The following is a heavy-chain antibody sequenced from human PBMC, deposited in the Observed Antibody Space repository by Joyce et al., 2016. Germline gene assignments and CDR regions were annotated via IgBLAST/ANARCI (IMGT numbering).Heavy chain of an antibody. CDR1: TGKFSAYA. CDR2: IIGMCRRT. D-gene: IGHD3-22*01. CDR3: ARHPAYNYYESSGYMSD. Sequence: QVQLVQSGAEVKSPGSSVRVSCKDSTGKFSAYAFSWVRQAPGQGLEWMGGIIGMCRRTTYAQKFQSRLTITAEELPSAVYMELSSLRSEDTAVYYCARHPAYNYYESSGYMSDWGQGTRVTVSS. J-gene: IGHJ4*02. V-gene: IGHV1-69*01.